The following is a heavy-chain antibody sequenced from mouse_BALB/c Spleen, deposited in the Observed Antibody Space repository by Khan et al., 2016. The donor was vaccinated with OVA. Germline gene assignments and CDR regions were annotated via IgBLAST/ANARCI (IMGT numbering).Heavy chain of an antibody. Sequence: EVQLQQSGPELVKPGASVKMSCKASGYTFTSYVMHWVKQKPGLGLEWIGYIYPFNDDTKYNEKFKGKATLTSDKSSSTAYMELSRLPSEDSAVYYCAPVGNYYVSFAYWGQGTLGTVSA. CDR1: GYTFTSYV. J-gene: IGHJ3*01. CDR2: IYPFNDDT. CDR3: APVGNYYVSFAY. D-gene: IGHD1-1*01. V-gene: IGHV1S136*01.